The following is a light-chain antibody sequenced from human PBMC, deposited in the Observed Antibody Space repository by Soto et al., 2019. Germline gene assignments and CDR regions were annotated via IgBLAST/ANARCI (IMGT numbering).Light chain of an antibody. Sequence: DIQMTQSPSSLSASVGDRVTITCRASQDIRNDLGWSQQKPGKAPKRLIYAASSLQSGVPSRFSGSGSETEFTLTISSLQPEDFENYCCLQYNSYPLTFGQGTKVDIK. V-gene: IGKV1-17*01. CDR2: AAS. CDR3: LQYNSYPLT. CDR1: QDIRND. J-gene: IGKJ1*01.